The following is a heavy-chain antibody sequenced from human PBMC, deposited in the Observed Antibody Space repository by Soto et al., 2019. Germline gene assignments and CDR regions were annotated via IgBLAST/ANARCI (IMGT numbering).Heavy chain of an antibody. CDR1: GFALSAYW. J-gene: IGHJ6*02. D-gene: IGHD1-1*01. V-gene: IGHV3-7*01. CDR3: ARDGRGTPRYYYYGMDV. Sequence: SLRLSCAASGFALSAYWMTWVRQGPGKGLEWVANIKQNGSEKYYVESVRGRFTISRDNAKNSLYLQMNSLRAEDTAVYYCARDGRGTPRYYYYGMDVWGQGTTVTVSS. CDR2: IKQNGSEK.